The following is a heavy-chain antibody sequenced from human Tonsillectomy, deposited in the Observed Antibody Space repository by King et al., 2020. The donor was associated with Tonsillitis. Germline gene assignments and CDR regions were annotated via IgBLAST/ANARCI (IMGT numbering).Heavy chain of an antibody. Sequence: VQLVESGGGLVQPGRSLRLSCAASGFTFDDYAMHWVRQAPGQGLEWVSGISWNSGSIGYADSVKGRFTISRENAKNSLYLQMNSLRAEDTALYYCAKSTGTTSRGSFDYWGQGTLVTVSS. J-gene: IGHJ4*02. D-gene: IGHD1-7*01. CDR1: GFTFDDYA. V-gene: IGHV3-9*01. CDR3: AKSTGTTSRGSFDY. CDR2: ISWNSGSI.